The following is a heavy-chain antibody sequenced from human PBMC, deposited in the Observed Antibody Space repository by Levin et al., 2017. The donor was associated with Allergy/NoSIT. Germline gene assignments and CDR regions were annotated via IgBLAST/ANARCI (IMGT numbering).Heavy chain of an antibody. J-gene: IGHJ6*02. V-gene: IGHV1-69*13. CDR3: AREGEYNWNYLLHYYGMDG. D-gene: IGHD1-7*01. CDR1: GGTFSSYA. Sequence: ASVKVSCKASGGTFSSYAISWVRQAPGQGLEWMGGIIPIFGTANYAQKFQGRVTITADESTSTAYMELSSLRSEETAVYYCAREGEYNWNYLLHYYGMDGWGQGTTVTVSS. CDR2: IIPIFGTA.